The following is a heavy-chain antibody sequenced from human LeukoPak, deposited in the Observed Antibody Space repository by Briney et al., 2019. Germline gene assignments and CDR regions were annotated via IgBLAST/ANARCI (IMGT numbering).Heavy chain of an antibody. CDR1: GYSFTSHW. J-gene: IGHJ4*02. Sequence: GESLKISCKGSGYSFTSHWIGWVRQMPGKGLEWMGIIYPGDSDTRYSPSFQGQVTISADKSISTAYLRWSSLKASDTAMYYCARVVAATSFDYWGQGTLVTVSS. CDR3: ARVVAATSFDY. D-gene: IGHD2-15*01. V-gene: IGHV5-51*01. CDR2: IYPGDSDT.